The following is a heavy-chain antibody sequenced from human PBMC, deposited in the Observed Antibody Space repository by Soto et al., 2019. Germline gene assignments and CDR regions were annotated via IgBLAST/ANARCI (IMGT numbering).Heavy chain of an antibody. Sequence: GASVKVSCKASGGIFSSYAISWVRQAPGQGLEWMGGIIPIFGTANYAQKFQGRVTITADKSTSTAYMELSSLRSEDTAVYYCAHTSHDYGDCRGCDYWGQGTLVTVSS. D-gene: IGHD4-17*01. CDR3: AHTSHDYGDCRGCDY. V-gene: IGHV1-69*06. CDR1: GGIFSSYA. J-gene: IGHJ4*02. CDR2: IIPIFGTA.